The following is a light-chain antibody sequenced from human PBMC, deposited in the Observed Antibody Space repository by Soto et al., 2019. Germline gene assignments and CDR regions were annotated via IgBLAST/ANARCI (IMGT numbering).Light chain of an antibody. CDR3: AAWDDSLNGLV. J-gene: IGLJ1*01. CDR1: SSNIGSNT. CDR2: TNN. V-gene: IGLV1-44*01. Sequence: QAVLSQPPSASGAPGQGVTISCSGSSSNIGSNTVNWYQQLPGTAPKLLIYTNNQRPSGVRDRFSGSRSGTSASLAISGLQSEDEADYYCAAWDDSLNGLVFGTGTKVTVL.